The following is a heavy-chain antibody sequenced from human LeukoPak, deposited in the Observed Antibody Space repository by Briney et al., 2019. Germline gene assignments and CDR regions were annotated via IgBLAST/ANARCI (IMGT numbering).Heavy chain of an antibody. D-gene: IGHD3-9*01. CDR2: ISGSGGST. Sequence: GGSLRLSCAASGFTFSSYAMSWVRQAPGKGLEWVSAISGSGGSTYYADSVRGRFTFSRDNSKNTLYLQMNSLRAEDTDEYYCAEDLTYYDILNGLFYFDYWGQGTLVTVSS. J-gene: IGHJ4*02. CDR3: AEDLTYYDILNGLFYFDY. V-gene: IGHV3-23*01. CDR1: GFTFSSYA.